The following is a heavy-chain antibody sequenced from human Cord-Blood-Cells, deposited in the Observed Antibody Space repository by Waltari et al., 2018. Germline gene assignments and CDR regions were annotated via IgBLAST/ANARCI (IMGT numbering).Heavy chain of an antibody. V-gene: IGHV4-30-2*01. D-gene: IGHD2-21*01. Sequence: QLQLQESGSGLVKPSQTLSLTCAVYGGSISSGGYSWGWIRQPPGKGLEWIGYIYHSGSTYYNPSLKSRVTISVDRSKNQFSLKLSSVTAADTAVYYCARVCRYCGFDYWGQGTLVTVSS. CDR1: GGSISSGGYS. CDR2: IYHSGST. CDR3: ARVCRYCGFDY. J-gene: IGHJ4*02.